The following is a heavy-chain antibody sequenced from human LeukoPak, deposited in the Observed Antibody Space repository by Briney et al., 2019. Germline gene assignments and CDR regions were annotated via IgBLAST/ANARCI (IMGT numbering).Heavy chain of an antibody. V-gene: IGHV1-18*01. J-gene: IGHJ3*02. CDR2: ISAYNGNT. Sequence: ASVKVSCKASGYTFTSYGISWVRQAPGQGPEWMGWISAYNGNTNYAQKLQGRVTMTTDTSTSTAYMELRSLRSDDTAVYYCARVDHYYDSSGYEPDAFDIWGQGTMVTVSS. CDR3: ARVDHYYDSSGYEPDAFDI. CDR1: GYTFTSYG. D-gene: IGHD3-22*01.